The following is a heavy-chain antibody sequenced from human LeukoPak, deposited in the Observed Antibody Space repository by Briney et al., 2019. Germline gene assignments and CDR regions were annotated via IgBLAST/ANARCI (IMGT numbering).Heavy chain of an antibody. CDR3: AKSNAWDWFDP. CDR2: IYYTGNT. J-gene: IGHJ5*02. Sequence: SETLSLTCAVSGGSITSSNWWSWVRQPPGKGLEWIGEIYYTGNTNYNPSLKSRVTISVNKSNNQFSLNLSSVTAADTAVYYCAKSNAWDWFDPWGQGTLVTVSS. D-gene: IGHD4-11*01. CDR1: GGSITSSNW. V-gene: IGHV4-4*02.